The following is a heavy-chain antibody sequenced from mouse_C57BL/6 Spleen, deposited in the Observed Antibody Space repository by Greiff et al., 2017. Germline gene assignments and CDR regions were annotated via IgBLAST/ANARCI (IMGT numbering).Heavy chain of an antibody. Sequence: EVQLQESGPGLVKPSQSLSLTCSVTGYSITSGYYWNWIRQFPGNILEWMGYLSYDGSNNYNPSLKNRISISRNTSKNQFLLKLNSVTTEYTSTYDCARGVSAYYLDYWCQGTPLTISP. J-gene: IGHJ2*01. CDR2: LSYDGSN. CDR1: GYSITSGYY. CDR3: ARGVSAYYLDY. D-gene: IGHD2-2*01. V-gene: IGHV3-6*01.